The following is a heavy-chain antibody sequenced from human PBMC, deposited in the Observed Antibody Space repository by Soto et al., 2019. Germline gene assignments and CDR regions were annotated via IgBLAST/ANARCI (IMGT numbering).Heavy chain of an antibody. CDR3: ARDVGYSATGDY. CDR1: GYTFTSYG. CDR2: VSAYNGNT. Sequence: QVQLVQSGAAVKKPGASVKVSCKASGYTFTSYGISWVRQAPGQGLEWMGWVSAYNGNTNYYQKLQGRVNITIHPSTRTAYMGLRRLRPHGTAVYYCARDVGYSATGDYWGQGTLVTVSS. J-gene: IGHJ4*02. D-gene: IGHD5-12*01. V-gene: IGHV1-18*01.